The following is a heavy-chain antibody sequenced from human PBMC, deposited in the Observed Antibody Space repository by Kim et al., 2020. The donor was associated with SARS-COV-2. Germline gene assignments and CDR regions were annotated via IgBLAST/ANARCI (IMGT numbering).Heavy chain of an antibody. Sequence: GTARFTLSRDNSKHTVYLQMNSLRAEDTAVYYCAVVGATIGLYYYYGMDVWGQGTTVTVSS. CDR3: AVVGATIGLYYYYGMDV. J-gene: IGHJ6*02. D-gene: IGHD1-26*01. V-gene: IGHV3-23*01.